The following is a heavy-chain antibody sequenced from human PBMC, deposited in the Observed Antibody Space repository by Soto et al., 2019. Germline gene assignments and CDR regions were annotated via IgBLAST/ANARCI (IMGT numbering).Heavy chain of an antibody. Sequence: GESLKISCKGSGYSFTSYWIGWVRQMPGKGLEWMGVIYPGDSDTRYSPSFQGQVTISADKSISTAYLQWSSLKASDTAMYYCARQKVRGVHERDSPIYGMDVWGQGTTVTVSS. D-gene: IGHD3-10*01. J-gene: IGHJ6*02. CDR2: IYPGDSDT. CDR3: ARQKVRGVHERDSPIYGMDV. CDR1: GYSFTSYW. V-gene: IGHV5-51*01.